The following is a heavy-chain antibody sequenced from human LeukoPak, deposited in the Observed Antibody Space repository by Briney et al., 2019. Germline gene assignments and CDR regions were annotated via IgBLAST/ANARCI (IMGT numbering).Heavy chain of an antibody. D-gene: IGHD3-9*01. Sequence: SETLSLTCTVSGGSISSGTYCWSWIRQPAGKGLEWIGRIYTSGSTNYNPSLKSRVTISVDTSKNQFSLKLSSVTAADTAVYYCARGPRRDDDILTGYLYYYYMDVWGKGTTVTVSS. CDR3: ARGPRRDDDILTGYLYYYYMDV. J-gene: IGHJ6*03. CDR2: IYTSGST. V-gene: IGHV4-61*02. CDR1: GGSISSGTYC.